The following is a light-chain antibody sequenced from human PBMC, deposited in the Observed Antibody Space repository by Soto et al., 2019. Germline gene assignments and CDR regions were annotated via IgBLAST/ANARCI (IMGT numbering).Light chain of an antibody. Sequence: QSVLTQPRSVSGSPGQSVTISCTGTGNDVGAYNYVSWYQQHPGRPPKLIIYDVTNRPSGVSNRFSGSKTGNTASLIISGLQAEDEADYYCSSYTSTSSYVFGSGTKLTVL. CDR2: DVT. CDR3: SSYTSTSSYV. V-gene: IGLV2-14*03. CDR1: GNDVGAYNY. J-gene: IGLJ1*01.